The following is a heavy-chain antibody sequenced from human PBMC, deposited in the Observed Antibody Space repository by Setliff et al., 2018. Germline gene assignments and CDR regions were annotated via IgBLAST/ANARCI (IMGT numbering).Heavy chain of an antibody. J-gene: IGHJ6*02. CDR2: IYYSGST. Sequence: PSETLSLTCTVSGGSISSSSYYWGWIRLPPGKRLEWIGTIYYSGSTYYNPSLKSRVTISVDTSKNQFSLKLSSVTAADTAVYYCARAAGYSSSWYHYYYGMDVWGQGTTVTV. D-gene: IGHD6-13*01. CDR1: GGSISSSSYY. CDR3: ARAAGYSSSWYHYYYGMDV. V-gene: IGHV4-39*01.